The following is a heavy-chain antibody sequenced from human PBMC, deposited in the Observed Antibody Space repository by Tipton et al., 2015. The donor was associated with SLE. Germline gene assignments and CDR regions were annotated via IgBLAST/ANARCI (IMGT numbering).Heavy chain of an antibody. Sequence: VQLVQSGPEVKKPGSSVKVSCKASGGTLSSYTINWVRQAPGQGLEWMGGIIPIFGTANYAQKFQDRVTITTDESTSTAYMELSSLRSEDTAVYYCARGWTEVGATPSPYVYWGQGTLVTVSS. CDR1: GGTLSSYT. J-gene: IGHJ4*02. CDR3: ARGWTEVGATPSPYVY. CDR2: IIPIFGTA. D-gene: IGHD1-26*01. V-gene: IGHV1-69*01.